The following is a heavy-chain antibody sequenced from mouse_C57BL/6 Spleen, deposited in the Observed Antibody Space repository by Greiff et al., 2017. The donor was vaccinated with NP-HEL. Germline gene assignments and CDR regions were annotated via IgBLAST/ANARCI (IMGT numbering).Heavy chain of an antibody. J-gene: IGHJ1*03. Sequence: VQLKESGPGMVKPSQSLSLTCTVTGYSITSGYDWHWIRHFPGNKLEWMGYISYSGSTNYNPSLKSRISITHDTSKNHFFLKLNSVTTEDTATYYCARDYGSSYEGSYWYFDVWGTGTTVTVSS. V-gene: IGHV3-1*01. CDR2: ISYSGST. D-gene: IGHD1-1*01. CDR1: GYSITSGYD. CDR3: ARDYGSSYEGSYWYFDV.